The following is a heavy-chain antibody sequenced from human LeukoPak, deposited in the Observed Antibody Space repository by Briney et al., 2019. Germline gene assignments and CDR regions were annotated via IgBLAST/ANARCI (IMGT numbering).Heavy chain of an antibody. D-gene: IGHD3-10*01. J-gene: IGHJ6*03. CDR2: ISSSGSTI. V-gene: IGHV3-48*03. CDR3: AKGRVSGNYYYYYMDV. CDR1: GFTFSSYE. Sequence: GGSLRLSCAASGFTFSSYEMNWVRQAPGKGLEWVSYISSSGSTIYYADSVKGRFTISRDNSKNTLYLQMNSLRAEDTAVYYCAKGRVSGNYYYYYMDVWGKGTTVTISS.